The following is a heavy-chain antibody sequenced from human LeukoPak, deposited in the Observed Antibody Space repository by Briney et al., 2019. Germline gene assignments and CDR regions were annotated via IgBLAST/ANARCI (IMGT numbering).Heavy chain of an antibody. V-gene: IGHV3-53*01. J-gene: IGHJ6*02. D-gene: IGHD6-13*01. Sequence: GSLRLSCAASGFNVNNHYKSRVRPAPGKGLEWVSVFYSGGSTYYADSVKGRFTISRGNSKNTLYLQMNSLRAEDTAVYYCARDGAAAGLYYYYGMDVWGQGTTVTVSS. CDR1: GFNVNNHY. CDR2: FYSGGST. CDR3: ARDGAAAGLYYYYGMDV.